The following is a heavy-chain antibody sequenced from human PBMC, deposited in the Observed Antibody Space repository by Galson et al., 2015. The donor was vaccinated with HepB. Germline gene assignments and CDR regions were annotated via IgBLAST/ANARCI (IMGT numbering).Heavy chain of an antibody. V-gene: IGHV3-30*04. CDR2: ISSDGTTK. CDR3: ATPRIPAAGQTDY. D-gene: IGHD6-13*01. J-gene: IGHJ4*02. Sequence: SLRLSCAASGFTFSNYGFHWIRQPPGKGLEWVAVISSDGTTKNYADSVKGRFTISRDNSESTLSLEMNSLKTEDTAVYYCATPRIPAAGQTDYWGQGTLVTVSS. CDR1: GFTFSNYG.